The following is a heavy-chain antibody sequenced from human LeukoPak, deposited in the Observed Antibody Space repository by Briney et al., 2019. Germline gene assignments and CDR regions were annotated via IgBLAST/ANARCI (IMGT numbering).Heavy chain of an antibody. Sequence: PSETLSLTCTVSGGSISSSSYYWGWIRQPPGKGLEWIGSIYYSGSTYYNPSLKRRVTISVDTSKNQFSLRLTSVTAADTAVYYCARQTGSGLFILPGGQGTLVTVSS. D-gene: IGHD3/OR15-3a*01. CDR1: GGSISSSSYY. CDR3: ARQTGSGLFILP. CDR2: IYYSGST. J-gene: IGHJ4*02. V-gene: IGHV4-39*01.